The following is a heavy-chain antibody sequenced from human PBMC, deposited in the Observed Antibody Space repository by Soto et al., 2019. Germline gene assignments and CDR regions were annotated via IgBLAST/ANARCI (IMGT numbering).Heavy chain of an antibody. V-gene: IGHV4-34*01. Sequence: PSETLSLTCAVYGGSFSGYYWSWIRQPPGKGLEWIGEINHSGSTNYNPSLKSRVTISVDTSKNQFSLKLSSVTAADTAVYYCARPYSGSYSWFDPWGQGTLVTVSS. CDR3: ARPYSGSYSWFDP. CDR2: INHSGST. J-gene: IGHJ5*02. D-gene: IGHD1-26*01. CDR1: GGSFSGYY.